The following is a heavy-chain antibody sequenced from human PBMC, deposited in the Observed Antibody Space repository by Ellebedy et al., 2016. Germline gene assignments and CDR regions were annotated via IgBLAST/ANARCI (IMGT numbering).Heavy chain of an antibody. CDR2: MNLNSGKT. CDR3: AIETASYYYGMAV. CDR1: GDTFSRYD. J-gene: IGHJ6*02. V-gene: IGHV1-8*01. Sequence: ASVKVSCKATGDTFSRYDISWVRQATGQGLEWMGWMNLNSGKTDYAQKFQGRVTMTRNTSKSTAYMELSSLSSEDTAVYYCAIETASYYYGMAVWGQGTTVTVSS.